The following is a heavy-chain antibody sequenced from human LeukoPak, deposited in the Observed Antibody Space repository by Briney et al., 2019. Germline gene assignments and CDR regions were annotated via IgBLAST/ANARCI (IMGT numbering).Heavy chain of an antibody. D-gene: IGHD3-16*01. CDR2: IYHSGST. Sequence: PSETLSLTCTVSGYSISSGYYWGWIRQPPGKGLEWIGSIYHSGSTYYNPSLKSRVTISVDTSKNQFSLKVSSVTAADTAVYYCATDGGQHDSWGQGTLVTVSS. CDR3: ATDGGQHDS. V-gene: IGHV4-38-2*02. J-gene: IGHJ4*02. CDR1: GYSISSGYY.